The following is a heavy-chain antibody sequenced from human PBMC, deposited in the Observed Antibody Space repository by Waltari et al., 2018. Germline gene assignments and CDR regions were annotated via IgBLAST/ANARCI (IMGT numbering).Heavy chain of an antibody. CDR3: ARDRGRPHYYYYMDV. CDR2: ISSSSSYI. Sequence: EVQLVESGGGLVKPGGSLRLSCAASGFTFSSYSMNWVRQAPGKGLEWVSSISSSSSYIYYAESVKGRFTISRDNAKNSLYLQMNSLRAEDTAVYYCARDRGRPHYYYYMDVWGKGTTVTVSS. CDR1: GFTFSSYS. J-gene: IGHJ6*03. V-gene: IGHV3-21*01. D-gene: IGHD1-1*01.